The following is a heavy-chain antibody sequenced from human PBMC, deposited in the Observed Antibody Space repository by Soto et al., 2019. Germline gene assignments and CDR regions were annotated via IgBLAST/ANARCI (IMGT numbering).Heavy chain of an antibody. Sequence: GGSLRLSCAASGFTFSSYGMHWVRQAPGKGLEWVAVIWYDGSNKYYADSVKGRFTISRDNSKNTLYLQMNSLRAEDTAVYYCARMNFDFWSGYYWYYFDFWGQGPLVTVSS. CDR1: GFTFSSYG. D-gene: IGHD3-3*01. V-gene: IGHV3-33*01. CDR3: ARMNFDFWSGYYWYYFDF. J-gene: IGHJ4*02. CDR2: IWYDGSNK.